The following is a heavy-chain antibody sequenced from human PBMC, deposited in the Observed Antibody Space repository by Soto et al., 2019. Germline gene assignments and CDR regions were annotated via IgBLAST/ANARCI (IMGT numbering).Heavy chain of an antibody. CDR2: ISYDGSNK. D-gene: IGHD4-4*01. CDR1: GFTFSSYG. Sequence: QVQLVESGGGVVQPGRSLRLSCAASGFTFSSYGMHWVRQAPGKGLEWVAVISYDGSNKYYGDSVKGRFTISRDNSTNTLQLQMYSLRAEATAVYWCARDIETTALYYFDYWGQGTLVTFSS. CDR3: ARDIETTALYYFDY. V-gene: IGHV3-30-3*01. J-gene: IGHJ4*02.